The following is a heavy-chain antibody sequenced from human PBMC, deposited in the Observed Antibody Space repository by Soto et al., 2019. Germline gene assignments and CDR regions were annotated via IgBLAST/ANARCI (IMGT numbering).Heavy chain of an antibody. D-gene: IGHD3-10*01. Sequence: SETLSVTCTVSGGSISSGGYYWSWIRQHPGKGLEWIGYIYYSGSTYYNPSLKSRVTISVDTSKNQFSLKLSSVTAADTAVYYCARGNGFTMVRGVIIRENYYYYGMDVWGQGTTVTVSS. J-gene: IGHJ6*02. CDR1: GGSISSGGYY. V-gene: IGHV4-31*03. CDR3: ARGNGFTMVRGVIIRENYYYYGMDV. CDR2: IYYSGST.